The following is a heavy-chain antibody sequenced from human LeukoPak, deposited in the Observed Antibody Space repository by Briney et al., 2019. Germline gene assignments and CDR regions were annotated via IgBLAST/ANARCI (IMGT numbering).Heavy chain of an antibody. Sequence: GGSLRLSCAASGFTFSSYAMSWVRQAPGKGLEWVSAISGSGGSTYYADSVKGRFTISRDNPKNTLYLQMNSLRAEDTAVYYCAATYYYGSGSLLQGYYGMDVWGQGTTVTVSS. V-gene: IGHV3-23*01. J-gene: IGHJ6*02. CDR1: GFTFSSYA. CDR3: AATYYYGSGSLLQGYYGMDV. CDR2: ISGSGGST. D-gene: IGHD3-10*01.